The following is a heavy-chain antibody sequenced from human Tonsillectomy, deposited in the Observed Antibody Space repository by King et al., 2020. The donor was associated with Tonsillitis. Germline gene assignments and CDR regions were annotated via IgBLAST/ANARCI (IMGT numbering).Heavy chain of an antibody. Sequence: QLQESGPGLVKPSETLSLTCTVSGGSISNYYWSWIRQPPGKGLEWIWYIYYSGSTNYNPSLRRRVTMSVDTSKNQFSLKLSSVTAADTAVYYCAKAGSSSWYLLYWGQGTLVTVSS. V-gene: IGHV4-59*01. D-gene: IGHD6-13*01. CDR3: AKAGSSSWYLLY. J-gene: IGHJ4*02. CDR2: IYYSGST. CDR1: GGSISNYY.